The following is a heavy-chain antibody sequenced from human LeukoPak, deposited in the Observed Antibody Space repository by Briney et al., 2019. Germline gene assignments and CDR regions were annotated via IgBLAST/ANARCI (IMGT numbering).Heavy chain of an antibody. J-gene: IGHJ4*02. CDR1: GFTFSDFY. D-gene: IGHD1-26*01. Sequence: GGSLRLSCAASGFTFSDFYMSWIRQAPGKGLEWVSYIGSSSTYTNYADSVKGRFTISRDNAKNSLYLQMSSLRADDTAVYYCARGVQELDNWGQGTLVTVSS. CDR3: ARGVQELDN. V-gene: IGHV3-11*06. CDR2: IGSSSTYT.